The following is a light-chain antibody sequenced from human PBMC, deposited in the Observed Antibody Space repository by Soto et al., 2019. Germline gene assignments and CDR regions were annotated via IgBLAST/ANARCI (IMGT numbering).Light chain of an antibody. CDR2: GAS. CDR1: QSISSSF. CDR3: QQYGSRWT. V-gene: IGKV3-20*01. J-gene: IGKJ1*01. Sequence: EIVLTQSPVTLSLSPGERATLSCRASQSISSSFLAWYQQKPGQAPRLLIYGASSRATGIPDRFSGSGSGTDFTLTISRLEPEDFAVYYCQQYGSRWTFGQGTKVDIK.